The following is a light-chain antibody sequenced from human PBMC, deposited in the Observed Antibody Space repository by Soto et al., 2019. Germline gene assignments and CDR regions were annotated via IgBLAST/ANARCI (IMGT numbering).Light chain of an antibody. Sequence: EIVMTQSPATLSVSPGERATLSCRASQSVSSNLDWYQQKPDQAPRLLIYDASTTATGIAARFSGSGSGKEFPHTIGRLQSEDVAVYYCQQFANCPHTFGRGTNVEIK. V-gene: IGKV3-15*01. CDR1: QSVSSN. CDR3: QQFANCPHT. CDR2: DAS. J-gene: IGKJ4*01.